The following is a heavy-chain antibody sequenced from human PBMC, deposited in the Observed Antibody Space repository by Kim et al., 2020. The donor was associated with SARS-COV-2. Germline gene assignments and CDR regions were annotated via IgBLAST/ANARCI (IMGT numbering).Heavy chain of an antibody. J-gene: IGHJ6*02. CDR3: ARDLREYYYDSSGSNTGLYLYYYGRDV. CDR2: ISYDGSNK. V-gene: IGHV3-30*04. CDR1: GFTFSSYA. Sequence: GGSLRLSCAASGFTFSSYAMHWVRPAPGKGLEWVAVISYDGSNKYYADSVKGRFTISRDNSKNTLYLQMNSLRAEDTAVYYCARDLREYYYDSSGSNTGLYLYYYGRDVWGQGTTVTVSS. D-gene: IGHD3-22*01.